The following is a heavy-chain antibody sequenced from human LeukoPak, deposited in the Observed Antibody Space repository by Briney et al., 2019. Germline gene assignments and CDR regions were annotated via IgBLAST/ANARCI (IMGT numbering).Heavy chain of an antibody. J-gene: IGHJ4*02. CDR3: AKGRGNTAMVNFDY. CDR1: GFTFSSYA. Sequence: PGGSLRLSCAASGFTFSSYAMTWVRQAPGKGLEWVSGIGGSGSSTYYADSVKGRFTISRDNSKNTLYLQMNSLRAEDTAVYYCAKGRGNTAMVNFDYWGQGTLVTVSS. CDR2: IGGSGSST. D-gene: IGHD5-18*01. V-gene: IGHV3-23*01.